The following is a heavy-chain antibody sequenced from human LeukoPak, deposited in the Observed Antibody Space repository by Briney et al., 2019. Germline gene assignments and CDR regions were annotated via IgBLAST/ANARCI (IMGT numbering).Heavy chain of an antibody. D-gene: IGHD6-6*01. CDR1: GFTFRSYS. V-gene: IGHV3-48*02. CDR2: ISSGSSTI. CDR3: ARHRVYFDY. Sequence: PGGSLRLSCAASGFTFRSYSMNWVRQAPGKGLEWVSYISSGSSTIYYADSVKGRFTISRDNARDSLYLQMNSLRDEDTAVYCCARHRVYFDYWGQGTLVTVSS. J-gene: IGHJ4*02.